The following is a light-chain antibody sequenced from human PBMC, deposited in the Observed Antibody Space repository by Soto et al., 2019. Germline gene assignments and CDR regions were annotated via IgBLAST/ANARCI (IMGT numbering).Light chain of an antibody. V-gene: IGKV3-15*01. Sequence: EIVMTQSPATLSVSPGERATLSCRASQSVSSNLAWYQQKPGQAPRLLMYGASTRATGIPDRFSGSGSGTEFTLTISSPESEDFAISYCQQHNNWPSWTFGQGTKVEIK. CDR2: GAS. J-gene: IGKJ1*01. CDR1: QSVSSN. CDR3: QQHNNWPSWT.